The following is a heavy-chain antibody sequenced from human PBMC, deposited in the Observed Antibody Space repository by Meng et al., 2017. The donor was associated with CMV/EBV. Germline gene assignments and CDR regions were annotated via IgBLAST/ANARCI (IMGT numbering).Heavy chain of an antibody. CDR1: SISSSNL. CDR3: ARLGCSSTSCSRGWFDP. CDR2: IYHSGRT. J-gene: IGHJ5*02. V-gene: IGHV4-4*02. D-gene: IGHD2-2*01. Sequence: SISSSNLWRWVRQPPGKGLEWIGEIYHSGRTNYNPSLKSRVTISVDKSKHQFSLKLSSVTAADTAVYYCARLGCSSTSCSRGWFDPWGQGTLVTVSS.